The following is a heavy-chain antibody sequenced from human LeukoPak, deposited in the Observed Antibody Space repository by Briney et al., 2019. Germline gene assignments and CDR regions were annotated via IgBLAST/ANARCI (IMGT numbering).Heavy chain of an antibody. Sequence: GGSLRLSCAASGFTFSSYGMHWVRQAPGKGLEWVAVISYDGSSKYYADSVKGRFTISRDNSKNTLYLQMNSLRAEDTAVYYCAKDSYRRTSDYFDYWGQGTLVTVSS. CDR2: ISYDGSSK. CDR1: GFTFSSYG. D-gene: IGHD3-16*02. J-gene: IGHJ4*02. V-gene: IGHV3-30*18. CDR3: AKDSYRRTSDYFDY.